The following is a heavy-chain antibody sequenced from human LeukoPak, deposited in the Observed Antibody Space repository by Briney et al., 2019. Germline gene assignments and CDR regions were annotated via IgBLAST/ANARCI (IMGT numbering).Heavy chain of an antibody. Sequence: ASVKVSCKASGYTFTSYYMHWVRQAPGQGLEWMGIINPSGGSTSYAQKFQGRVTMTRDTSISTAYMELSRLRSDDTAVYYCARDSRDYYYYYGMDVWGQGTTVTVSS. CDR2: INPSGGST. J-gene: IGHJ6*02. CDR3: ARDSRDYYYYYGMDV. V-gene: IGHV1-46*01. CDR1: GYTFTSYY.